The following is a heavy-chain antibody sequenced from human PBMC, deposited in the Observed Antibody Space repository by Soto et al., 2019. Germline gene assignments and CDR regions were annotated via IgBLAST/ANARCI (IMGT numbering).Heavy chain of an antibody. CDR1: GGSISSSSYY. D-gene: IGHD6-13*01. Sequence: QLQLQESGPGLVKPSETLSLTCTVSGGSISSSSYYWGWIRQPPGKGLEWIGSIYYSGSTYYNPSLKSRVTISVDTSKNQFSLKLSSVTAADTAVYYCARHGEAAGNSWYFDLWGRGTLVTVSS. J-gene: IGHJ2*01. V-gene: IGHV4-39*01. CDR3: ARHGEAAGNSWYFDL. CDR2: IYYSGST.